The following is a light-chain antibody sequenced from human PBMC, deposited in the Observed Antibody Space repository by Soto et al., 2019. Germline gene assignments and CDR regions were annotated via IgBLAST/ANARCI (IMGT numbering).Light chain of an antibody. V-gene: IGKV1-5*03. CDR3: QQYHSYWT. J-gene: IGKJ1*01. CDR2: RAS. CDR1: QDIGTW. Sequence: DIQMTQSPSTLSASVGDRVTITCRASQDIGTWLAWYQQKPEKAPKVLIYRASHLESGVPSRFSASGSGTEFSLTINSLQADDFATYYCQQYHSYWTFGQGTKVDIK.